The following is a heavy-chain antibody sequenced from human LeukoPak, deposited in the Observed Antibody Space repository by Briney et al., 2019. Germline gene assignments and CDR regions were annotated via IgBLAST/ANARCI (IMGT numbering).Heavy chain of an antibody. D-gene: IGHD3-9*01. CDR2: ISSSSSNI. J-gene: IGHJ3*02. V-gene: IGHV3-11*04. CDR1: GFTFSDYY. Sequence: GGSLRLSCAASGFTFSDYYMSWIRQAPGKGLEWVSSISSSSSNIYYADSVKGRFTISRDNAKNSLYLQMNSLRAEDTAVYYCFGTPKDILTGYYRIGAFDIWGQGTMVTVSS. CDR3: FGTPKDILTGYYRIGAFDI.